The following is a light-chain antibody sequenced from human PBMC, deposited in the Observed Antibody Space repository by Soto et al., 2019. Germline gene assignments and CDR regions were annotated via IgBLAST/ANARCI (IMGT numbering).Light chain of an antibody. Sequence: QSALTQPASVSASPGQSITISCTGTSSDVGSYNLVSWYQQHPGKAPKLMIYEVSKRPSGVSNRFSGSKSGNTASLTISGLQAEDEADYYCCSYAGSSTLYVFGTGTKLTVL. J-gene: IGLJ1*01. CDR3: CSYAGSSTLYV. CDR2: EVS. CDR1: SSDVGSYNL. V-gene: IGLV2-23*02.